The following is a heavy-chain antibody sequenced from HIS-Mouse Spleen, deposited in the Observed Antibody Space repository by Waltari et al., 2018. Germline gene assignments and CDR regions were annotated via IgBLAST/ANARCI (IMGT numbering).Heavy chain of an antibody. Sequence: QLQLQESGPGLVKPSETLSLTCTVPGGSISSSSYYWGWIRQPPGKGLEWIGSIYYSGSTYYNPSLKSRVTISVDTSKTQFSPKLSSVTAADTAVYYCAREIPYSSSWYDWYFDLWGRGTLVTVSS. CDR3: AREIPYSSSWYDWYFDL. V-gene: IGHV4-39*07. CDR1: GGSISSSSYY. CDR2: IYYSGST. J-gene: IGHJ2*01. D-gene: IGHD6-13*01.